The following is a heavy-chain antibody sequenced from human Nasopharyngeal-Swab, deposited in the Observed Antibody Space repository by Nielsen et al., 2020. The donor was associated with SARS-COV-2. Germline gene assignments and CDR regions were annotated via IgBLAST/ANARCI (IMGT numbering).Heavy chain of an antibody. D-gene: IGHD1-26*01. Sequence: GESMKISCAASGFTFDDYAMHWVSQAPGKGLEWVSLISGDGGSTYYADSVKGRFTISRDNSKNSLYLQMNSLRTEDTALYYCALMAELSIVGAYYGMDVWGQGTTVTVSS. CDR3: ALMAELSIVGAYYGMDV. CDR1: GFTFDDYA. CDR2: ISGDGGST. J-gene: IGHJ6*02. V-gene: IGHV3-43*02.